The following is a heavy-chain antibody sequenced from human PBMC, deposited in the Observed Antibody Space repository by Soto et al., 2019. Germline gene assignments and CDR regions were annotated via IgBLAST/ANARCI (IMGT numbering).Heavy chain of an antibody. V-gene: IGHV3-48*01. CDR2: ISSTSSTI. J-gene: IGHJ6*03. CDR1: GFTFSSYR. Sequence: EVQLVESGGGLVQPGGSLRLSCAASGFTFSSYRMNWVRQAPGKGLEWISYISSTSSTIYYADSVKGRFTISRDNAKNSLYLQMHSLRAEETAVYYCARAGDYYYYMDVWGKGNTVTVSS. CDR3: ARAGDYYYYMDV. D-gene: IGHD6-19*01.